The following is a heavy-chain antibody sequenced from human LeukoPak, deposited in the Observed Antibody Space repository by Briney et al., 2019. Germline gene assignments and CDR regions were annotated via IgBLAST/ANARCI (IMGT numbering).Heavy chain of an antibody. CDR3: ATDSGYEGTPDAFDI. CDR2: ISSSSSYI. J-gene: IGHJ3*02. CDR1: GFTFSSYS. D-gene: IGHD5-12*01. Sequence: KSGGSLRLSCAASGFTFSSYSMNWVRQAPGKGLEWVSSISSSSSYIYYADSVKGRFTISRDNAKNSLYLQMNSLRAEDTAVYYCATDSGYEGTPDAFDIWGQGTMVTVSP. V-gene: IGHV3-21*01.